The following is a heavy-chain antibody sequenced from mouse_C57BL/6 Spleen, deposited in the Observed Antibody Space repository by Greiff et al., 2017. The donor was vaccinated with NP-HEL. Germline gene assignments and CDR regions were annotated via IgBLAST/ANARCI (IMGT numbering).Heavy chain of an antibody. CDR2: ISDGGSYT. CDR3: ARDRGGSSYYYAMDY. D-gene: IGHD1-1*01. V-gene: IGHV5-4*01. Sequence: EVQLVESGGGLVKPGGSLKLSCAASGFTFSSYAMSWVRQTPEKRLEWVATISDGGSYTYYPDNVKGRFTISRDNAKNNLYLQMSHLKSEDTAMYYCARDRGGSSYYYAMDYWGQGTSVTVSS. CDR1: GFTFSSYA. J-gene: IGHJ4*01.